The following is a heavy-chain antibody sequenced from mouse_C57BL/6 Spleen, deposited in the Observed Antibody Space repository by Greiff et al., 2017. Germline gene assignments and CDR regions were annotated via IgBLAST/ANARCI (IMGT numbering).Heavy chain of an antibody. CDR2: IYPSDSET. J-gene: IGHJ4*01. CDR1: GYTFTSYW. V-gene: IGHV1-52*01. D-gene: IGHD1-1*02. CDR3: ARGGVRYAMDY. Sequence: QVQLQQPGAELVRPGSSVKLSCKASGYTFTSYWMHWVKQRPIQGLEWIGNIYPSDSETHYNQKFKDKATLTVDKSSSTAYMQLSSLTSEDSAVYYCARGGVRYAMDYWGQGTSVTVSS.